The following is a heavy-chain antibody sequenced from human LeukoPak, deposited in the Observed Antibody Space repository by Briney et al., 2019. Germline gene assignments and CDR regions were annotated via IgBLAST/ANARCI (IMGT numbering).Heavy chain of an antibody. Sequence: ASVKVSCKASGDTFTSYDINWVRQATGQGLEWMGWMKPNSGNTGYAQKFQGRVTMTRNTSISTAYMELSSLRSEDTAVYYCARAYSSSSIYYYYYMDVWGKGTTVTTSS. D-gene: IGHD6-13*01. CDR2: MKPNSGNT. CDR1: GDTFTSYD. V-gene: IGHV1-8*01. J-gene: IGHJ6*03. CDR3: ARAYSSSSIYYYYYMDV.